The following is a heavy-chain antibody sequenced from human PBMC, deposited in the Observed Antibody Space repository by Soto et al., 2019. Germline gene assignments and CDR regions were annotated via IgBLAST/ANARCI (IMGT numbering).Heavy chain of an antibody. CDR2: IAQSGRT. Sequence: QVQLQQWGAGLLKPSETLSLTCAVYGGTIRGYYWSWIRQPPGKGLEWIGEIAQSGRTNYNPSLKRRVTISVDTSKNQFSLKLTSVTAADTAMYYCAREQMWARGWFDPWGQGTLVTVSS. D-gene: IGHD1-26*01. CDR3: AREQMWARGWFDP. V-gene: IGHV4-34*01. J-gene: IGHJ5*02. CDR1: GGTIRGYY.